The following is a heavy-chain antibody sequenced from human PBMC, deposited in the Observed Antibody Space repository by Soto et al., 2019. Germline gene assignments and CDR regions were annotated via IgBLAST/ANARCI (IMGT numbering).Heavy chain of an antibody. J-gene: IGHJ3*02. D-gene: IGHD2-21*02. CDR3: ARYIVVVPATYAFDI. V-gene: IGHV3-30-3*01. CDR2: ISYDGSNK. Sequence: QVQLVESGGGVVQPGRSLRLSCAASGFTFSSYAMHWVRQAPGKGLEWVAVISYDGSNKYYADSVKGRFTISRDNSKKTLYLQMNSLRAEDTAVYYCARYIVVVPATYAFDIWGQGTMVTVSS. CDR1: GFTFSSYA.